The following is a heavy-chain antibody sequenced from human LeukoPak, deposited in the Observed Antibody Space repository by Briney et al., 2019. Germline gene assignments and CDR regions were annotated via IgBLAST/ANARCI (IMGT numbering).Heavy chain of an antibody. D-gene: IGHD2-8*02. CDR3: ASLVLRSYYYYMDV. CDR1: GGTFSSYA. J-gene: IGHJ6*03. Sequence: SVKVSCKASGGTFSSYAISWVRQAPEQGLEWMGRIIPIFGTANYAQKFQGRVTITTDESTSTAYMELSSLRSEDTAVYYCASLVLRSYYYYMDVWGKGTTVTVSS. CDR2: IIPIFGTA. V-gene: IGHV1-69*05.